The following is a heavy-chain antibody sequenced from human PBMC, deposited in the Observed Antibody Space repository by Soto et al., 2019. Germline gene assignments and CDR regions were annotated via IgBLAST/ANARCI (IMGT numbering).Heavy chain of an antibody. V-gene: IGHV4-39*01. CDR3: ARHRQYYDTSGYQQRYFDY. CDR2: IYYSGTT. Sequence: AETLSLTCSVSGGSISSSPYYWGWIRQPPGKGLEWLGTIYYSGTTSYNPSLKSRVIISVDTSNNQLFLKLRSVTAADTAVYYCARHRQYYDTSGYQQRYFDYWGQGTQVTVSS. CDR1: GGSISSSPYY. J-gene: IGHJ4*02. D-gene: IGHD3-22*01.